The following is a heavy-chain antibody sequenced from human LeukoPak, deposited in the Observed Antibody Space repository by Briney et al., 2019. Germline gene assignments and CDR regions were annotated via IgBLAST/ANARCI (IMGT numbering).Heavy chain of an antibody. D-gene: IGHD3-22*01. CDR3: ARYDSSGYYWALFDY. V-gene: IGHV3-7*01. CDR1: GFTFSSYW. J-gene: IGHJ4*02. CDR2: IKQDGSEK. Sequence: GGSLRLSCAASGFTFSSYWMSWVRQAPGKGLEWVANIKQDGSEKYYVDSVKGRFTISRDNAKNSLYLQMNSLRAEDTAVYYCARYDSSGYYWALFDYWGQGTLVTVSS.